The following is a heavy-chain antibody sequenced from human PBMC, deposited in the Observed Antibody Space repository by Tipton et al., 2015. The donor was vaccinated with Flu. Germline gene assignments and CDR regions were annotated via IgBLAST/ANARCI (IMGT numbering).Heavy chain of an antibody. CDR1: GGSFSGYN. D-gene: IGHD2-21*01. CDR3: ARSFRVAVIGGLDV. CDR2: IDHSETA. J-gene: IGHJ6*02. Sequence: TLSLTCVVSGGSFSGYNGMWIRQRPGKGLEWIGEIDHSETASYTPSLRGRVTMSLDMSKNQLSLKMTSLSAADTAIYYCARSFRVAVIGGLDVWGQGTTVTVSS. V-gene: IGHV4-34*01.